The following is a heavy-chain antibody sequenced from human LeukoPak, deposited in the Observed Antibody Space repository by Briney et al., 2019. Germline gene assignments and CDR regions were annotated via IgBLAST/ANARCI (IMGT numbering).Heavy chain of an antibody. CDR3: ATESSSSWYGLNRNYFDY. Sequence: ASVKVSCKVSGYTLTELSMHWVRQAPGKGLEWMGGFDPEDGETIYAQRFQGRVTMTEDTSTDTAYMELSSLRSEDTAVYYCATESSSSWYGLNRNYFDYWGQGTLVTVSS. CDR2: FDPEDGET. CDR1: GYTLTELS. J-gene: IGHJ4*02. D-gene: IGHD6-13*01. V-gene: IGHV1-24*01.